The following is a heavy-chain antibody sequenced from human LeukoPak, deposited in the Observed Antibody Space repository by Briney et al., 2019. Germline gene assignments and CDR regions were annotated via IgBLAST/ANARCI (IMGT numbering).Heavy chain of an antibody. CDR2: IYYTGNT. Sequence: PSETLSLTCAVSGYSISSSNWWGWVRQPPGRGLEWIGNIYYTGNTNYNPSLKSRVTISVDKSENQFSLKLSSVTAADTAMYFCARVAKWNYDFGYWGQGTLVTVSS. V-gene: IGHV4-28*03. D-gene: IGHD1-7*01. CDR1: GYSISSSNW. J-gene: IGHJ4*02. CDR3: ARVAKWNYDFGY.